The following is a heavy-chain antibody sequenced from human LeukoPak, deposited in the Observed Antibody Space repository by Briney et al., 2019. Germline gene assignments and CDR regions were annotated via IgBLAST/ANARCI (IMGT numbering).Heavy chain of an antibody. V-gene: IGHV1-69*04. D-gene: IGHD7-27*01. CDR3: ARVETGDRGAFDI. J-gene: IGHJ3*02. Sequence: SVKVSCKASGGTFSSYAISWVRQAPGQGLEWMGRIIPILGIANYAQKFQGRVTITADKSTSTAYMELSSLRSEDTAVYYCARVETGDRGAFDIWGQGTMVTVSS. CDR1: GGTFSSYA. CDR2: IIPILGIA.